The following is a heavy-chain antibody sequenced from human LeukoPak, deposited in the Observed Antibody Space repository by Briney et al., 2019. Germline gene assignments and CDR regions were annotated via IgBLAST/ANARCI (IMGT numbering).Heavy chain of an antibody. Sequence: SETLSLTCAVYGGSFSGYYWGWIRQPPGKGLEWIGEINHSGSTNYNPSLKSRVTISVDTSKNQFFLMLGSVTAADPAVYYCAREGSITDSYDSSGYFNWFDPWGQGTLVTVSS. CDR1: GGSFSGYY. V-gene: IGHV4-34*01. D-gene: IGHD3-22*01. CDR2: INHSGST. J-gene: IGHJ5*02. CDR3: AREGSITDSYDSSGYFNWFDP.